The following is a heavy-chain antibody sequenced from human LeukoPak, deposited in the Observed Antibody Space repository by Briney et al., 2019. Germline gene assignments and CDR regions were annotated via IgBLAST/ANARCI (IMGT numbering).Heavy chain of an antibody. CDR2: IYTSGST. CDR1: GGSISSGSYY. D-gene: IGHD4-11*01. J-gene: IGHJ4*02. CDR3: ARDSHYSNYYDY. V-gene: IGHV4-61*02. Sequence: KPSETLSLTCTVSGGSISSGSYYWSWIRQPAGKGLEWIVRIYTSGSTNYNPSLKSRITISVDTSKNQFSLKLSSVTAADTAVYYCARDSHYSNYYDYWGQGTLVTVSS.